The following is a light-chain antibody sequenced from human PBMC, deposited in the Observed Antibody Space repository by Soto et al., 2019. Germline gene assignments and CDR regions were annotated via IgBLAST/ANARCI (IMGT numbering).Light chain of an antibody. V-gene: IGLV2-8*01. J-gene: IGLJ2*01. CDR1: SSDVGGYNY. Sequence: QSVLTQPPSASGSPGQSVTISCTGTSSDVGGYNYVSWYQQHPGKAPKLMIYEVSQRPSGVPDRFSGSKSGNTASLTVSGLQAEDEGDYYCSSYAGSNNLVFGGGTQLTVL. CDR3: SSYAGSNNLV. CDR2: EVS.